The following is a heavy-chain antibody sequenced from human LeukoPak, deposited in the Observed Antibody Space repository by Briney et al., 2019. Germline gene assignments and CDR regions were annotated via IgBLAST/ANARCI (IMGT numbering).Heavy chain of an antibody. CDR3: ARRYCSSTSCPLWFDP. V-gene: IGHV1-2*02. CDR1: GYTFTGYY. J-gene: IGHJ5*02. CDR2: INPNSGGT. D-gene: IGHD2-2*01. Sequence: ASVKVSCKASGYTFTGYYMHWVRQAPGQGLEWMGWINPNSGGTNYAQKFQGRVAMTRDTSISTAYMELSRLRSDDTAVYYCARRYCSSTSCPLWFDPWGQGTLVTVSS.